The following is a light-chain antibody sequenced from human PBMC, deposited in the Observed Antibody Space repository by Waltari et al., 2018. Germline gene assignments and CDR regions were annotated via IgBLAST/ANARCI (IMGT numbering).Light chain of an antibody. V-gene: IGLV4-69*01. CDR3: QTGGHGTWV. J-gene: IGLJ3*02. CDR1: SGHSSNI. Sequence: QLVLTQSPSASASLGASVKLTCTLDSGHSSNIVAWLQQQPEKGPRYLMKINSDGSHTKGDEIPDRFSGSSSGAERYLIISSAQSEDEADYYCQTGGHGTWVVGGGTKLTVL. CDR2: INSDGSH.